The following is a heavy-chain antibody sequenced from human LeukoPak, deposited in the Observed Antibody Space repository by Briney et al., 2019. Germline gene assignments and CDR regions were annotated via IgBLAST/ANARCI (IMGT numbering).Heavy chain of an antibody. CDR1: GYTFTSYG. CDR3: ATPTALYYFDY. V-gene: IGHV1-18*01. Sequence: ASVKVSCKASGYTFTSYGISWVRQAPGQGLEWMGWISAYNGNTNYAQKLQGRVTMTTDTSTSTAYMELSSLRSEDTAVYYCATPTALYYFDYWGQGTLVTVSS. J-gene: IGHJ4*02. CDR2: ISAYNGNT.